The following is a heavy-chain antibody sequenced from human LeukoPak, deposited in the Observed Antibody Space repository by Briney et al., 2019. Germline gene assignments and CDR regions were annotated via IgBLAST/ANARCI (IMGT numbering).Heavy chain of an antibody. Sequence: SVKVSCKASGGTFSSYAISWVRQAPGQGLEWMGGIIPIFGTANYAQKFQGRVTITTDGSTSTAYMELSSLRSEDTAVYYCARARNYDSSGYYPSLPYCFDYWGQGTLVTVSS. D-gene: IGHD3-22*01. V-gene: IGHV1-69*05. J-gene: IGHJ4*02. CDR1: GGTFSSYA. CDR2: IIPIFGTA. CDR3: ARARNYDSSGYYPSLPYCFDY.